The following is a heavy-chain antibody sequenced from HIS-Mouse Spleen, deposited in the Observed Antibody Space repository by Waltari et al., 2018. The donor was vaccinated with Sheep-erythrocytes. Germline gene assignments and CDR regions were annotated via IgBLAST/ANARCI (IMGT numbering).Heavy chain of an antibody. CDR2: IYPGDSDT. J-gene: IGHJ3*02. CDR1: GYSFTSYW. Sequence: EVQLVQSGAEVKKPGESLKISCKGSGYSFTSYWIGWVRQMPGKGLEWMGIIYPGDSDTRYSPSFQGQVTISADKSISTAYLQWSSLKASDTAMYYCARRTYYDFWSGYYTDAFDIWGQGTMVT. V-gene: IGHV5-51*03. D-gene: IGHD3-3*01. CDR3: ARRTYYDFWSGYYTDAFDI.